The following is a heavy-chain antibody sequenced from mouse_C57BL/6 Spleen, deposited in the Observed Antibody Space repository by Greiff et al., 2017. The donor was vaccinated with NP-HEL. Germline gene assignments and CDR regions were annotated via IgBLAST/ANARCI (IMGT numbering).Heavy chain of an antibody. CDR2: IDPSDSYT. CDR1: GYTFTSYW. CDR3: ARREVYYGYLYAMDY. J-gene: IGHJ4*01. D-gene: IGHD2-2*01. V-gene: IGHV1-59*01. Sequence: QVQLQQPGAELVRPGTSVKLSCKASGYTFTSYWMHWVKQRPGQGLEWIGVIDPSDSYTNYNQKFKGKATLTVDTSSSTPYMQLSSLTSEDSAVYYCARREVYYGYLYAMDYWGQGTSVTVSS.